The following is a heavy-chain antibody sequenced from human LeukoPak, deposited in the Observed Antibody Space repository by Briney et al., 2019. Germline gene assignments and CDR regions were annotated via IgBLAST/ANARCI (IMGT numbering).Heavy chain of an antibody. CDR1: GFTLSTYG. J-gene: IGHJ4*02. V-gene: IGHV3-33*01. D-gene: IGHD4-17*01. Sequence: GGSLRLSCAASGFTLSTYGMHWVRQAPGKGLEWVAVIWYDGSNKYSADSVKGRFTISRDNSKNTLYLQMNSLRAEDTAMYYCARDGGTVTTAALDYWGRGTLVTVSS. CDR3: ARDGGTVTTAALDY. CDR2: IWYDGSNK.